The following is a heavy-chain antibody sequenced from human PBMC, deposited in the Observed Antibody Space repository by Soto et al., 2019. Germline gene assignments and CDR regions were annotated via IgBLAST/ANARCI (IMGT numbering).Heavy chain of an antibody. CDR2: ISWNSGKI. Sequence: GGSLRLSCSASGFTFDDYAMHWVRQTPGKGLEWVSGISWNSGKIGYADSVKGRFTISRDNAKNSLYLQMNSLRPEDTALYYCAKARVGYYDFWTGYFDYWGQGALVTVSS. CDR3: AKARVGYYDFWTGYFDY. J-gene: IGHJ4*02. D-gene: IGHD3-3*01. V-gene: IGHV3-9*01. CDR1: GFTFDDYA.